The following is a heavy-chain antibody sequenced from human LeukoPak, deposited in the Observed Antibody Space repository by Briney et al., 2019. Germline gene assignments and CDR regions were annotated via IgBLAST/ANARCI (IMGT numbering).Heavy chain of an antibody. D-gene: IGHD6-19*01. J-gene: IGHJ6*03. Sequence: PSETLSLTCTVSGGSITSSSYHWGSLRQPPGKGLEWIGSIYYTGTTYYNPSLKSRVSISVNTSKNQFSRKLSSVIAADTAVYYCASQGWYVDIFFNMDVWGKGTTVTISS. V-gene: IGHV4-39*01. CDR3: ASQGWYVDIFFNMDV. CDR1: GGSITSSSYH. CDR2: IYYTGTT.